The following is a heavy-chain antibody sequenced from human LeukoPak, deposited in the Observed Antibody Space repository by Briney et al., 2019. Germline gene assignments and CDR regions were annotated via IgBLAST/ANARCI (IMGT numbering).Heavy chain of an antibody. CDR3: AKDKHGYSSGWCWSY. Sequence: PGGSLRLSCAASGFTFSSYTMSWVRLAPGKGLEWVSVISGSGGSTYYADSVKGRFTISRDNSKNTLYLQMNSLRAEDTAVYYCAKDKHGYSSGWCWSYWGQGTLVTVSS. CDR2: ISGSGGST. D-gene: IGHD6-19*01. J-gene: IGHJ4*02. CDR1: GFTFSSYT. V-gene: IGHV3-23*01.